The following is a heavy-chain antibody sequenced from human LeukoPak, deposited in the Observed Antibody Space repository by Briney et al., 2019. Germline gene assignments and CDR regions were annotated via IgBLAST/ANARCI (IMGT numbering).Heavy chain of an antibody. CDR2: ISSSSSYT. Sequence: MSGGSLRLSCAASGFTFTTYRMEWVRQAPGKGLEWVSSISSSSSYTYYADSVKGRFTISRDNSKNTLDLQMNTLRVEDTAIYYCAKDFVGVVADALDLWGQGALVTVSS. V-gene: IGHV3-21*04. CDR1: GFTFTTYR. CDR3: AKDFVGVVADALDL. D-gene: IGHD2-15*01. J-gene: IGHJ3*01.